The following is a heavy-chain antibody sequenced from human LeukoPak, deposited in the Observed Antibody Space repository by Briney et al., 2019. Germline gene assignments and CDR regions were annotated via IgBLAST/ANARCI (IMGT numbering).Heavy chain of an antibody. CDR1: GFTFSSYA. D-gene: IGHD5-18*01. CDR3: ARREVVDTAMVGDF. Sequence: PGGSLRLSCAASGFTFSSYAMSWVRQAPGKGLEWVSAISGSGGSTYYADSVKGRFTISRDNAKNSLYLQMNSLRAEDTAVYYCARREVVDTAMVGDFWGQGSLVTVSS. CDR2: ISGSGGST. J-gene: IGHJ4*02. V-gene: IGHV3-23*01.